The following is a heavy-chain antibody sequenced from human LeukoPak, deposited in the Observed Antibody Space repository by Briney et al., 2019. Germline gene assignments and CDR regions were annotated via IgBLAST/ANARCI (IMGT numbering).Heavy chain of an antibody. CDR2: INNGGSKT. D-gene: IGHD5-18*01. CDR1: VFSFSTYS. CDR3: AKRGGGYSYGFGWFDS. V-gene: IGHV3-74*01. Sequence: GGFLRLSCTAAVFSFSTYSMTWGRQRPGKGLEWVSSINNGGSKTFYADSVKGRFTISRDNAKNTLYLQMNSLRAEDTAVYYCAKRGGGYSYGFGWFDSWGQGTLVTVSS. J-gene: IGHJ5*01.